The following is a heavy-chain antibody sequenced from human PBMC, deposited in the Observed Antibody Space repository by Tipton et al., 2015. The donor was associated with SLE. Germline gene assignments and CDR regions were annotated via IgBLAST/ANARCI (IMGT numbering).Heavy chain of an antibody. D-gene: IGHD4-11*01. Sequence: TLSLNCIVSGDSINNKSHYWAWIRQPPGKGLEWFGSMYYSGNTYYNPSLMSRVTMSVDKSNNHFSLKLTSVTAADTAVYYCAREFLNPVTTVHYYFDLWGRGTLVTVSS. CDR3: AREFLNPVTTVHYYFDL. J-gene: IGHJ2*01. CDR2: MYYSGNT. V-gene: IGHV4-39*07. CDR1: GDSINNKSHY.